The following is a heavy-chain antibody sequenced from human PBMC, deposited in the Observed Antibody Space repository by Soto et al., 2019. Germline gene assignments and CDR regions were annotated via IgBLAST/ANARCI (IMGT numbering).Heavy chain of an antibody. J-gene: IGHJ5*02. Sequence: SETLSLTCAVYGGSFSGYYWSWIRQPPGKGLEWIGEINHGGSTNYNPSLKSRVTISVDTSKNQFSLKLSSVTAADTAVYYCARGGNWNSFASWFDPWGQGTLVT. CDR1: GGSFSGYY. D-gene: IGHD1-7*01. CDR2: INHGGST. CDR3: ARGGNWNSFASWFDP. V-gene: IGHV4-34*01.